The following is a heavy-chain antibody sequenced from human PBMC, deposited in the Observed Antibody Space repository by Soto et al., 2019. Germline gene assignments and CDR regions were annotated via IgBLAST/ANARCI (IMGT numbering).Heavy chain of an antibody. CDR1: CGSIAGSSY. Sequence: SSETLSLTCSVSCGSIAGSSYWSWIRQPAGKGLEWIGRFSLSGTTNYSPSLRSRVTMSADVSKNQFSLRLTSVTAADTALYYCARGMTPPGAPAWYYFDSWGQGTLVTAPQ. D-gene: IGHD2-8*02. CDR3: ARGMTPPGAPAWYYFDS. V-gene: IGHV4-4*07. CDR2: FSLSGTT. J-gene: IGHJ4*02.